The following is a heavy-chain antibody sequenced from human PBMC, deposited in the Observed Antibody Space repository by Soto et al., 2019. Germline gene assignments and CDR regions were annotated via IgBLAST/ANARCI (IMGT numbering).Heavy chain of an antibody. J-gene: IGHJ4*02. CDR1: GGSISSYY. CDR2: IYYSGST. D-gene: IGHD1-26*01. Sequence: SETLSLTCTVSGGSISSYYWSWIRQPPGKGLEWIGYIYYSGSTNYNPSLKSRVTISVDKSKNQFSLELSSVTAADTAVYYCARDTRDGYYFEYWGQGILVNVSS. V-gene: IGHV4-59*12. CDR3: ARDTRDGYYFEY.